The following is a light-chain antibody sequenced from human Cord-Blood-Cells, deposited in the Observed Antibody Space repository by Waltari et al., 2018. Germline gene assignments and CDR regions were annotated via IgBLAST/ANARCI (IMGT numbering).Light chain of an antibody. V-gene: IGKV1-39*01. CDR2: AAS. J-gene: IGKJ2*01. CDR3: QQSYSTPHT. CDR1: QSISSY. Sequence: DIQMTQSPSPLAASVGDRVTITCRASQSISSYLNWYQQKPGKAPKLLIYAASSLQSGVPSWFSGSGSGTDFTLTISSLQPEDFATYYCQQSYSTPHTFGQGTKLEIK.